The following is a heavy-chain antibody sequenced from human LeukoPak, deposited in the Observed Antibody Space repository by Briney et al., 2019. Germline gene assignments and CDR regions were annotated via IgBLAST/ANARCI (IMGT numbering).Heavy chain of an antibody. CDR2: ISYDGSNK. D-gene: IGHD3-22*01. V-gene: IGHV3-30-3*01. J-gene: IGHJ4*02. CDR1: GFTFSSYW. Sequence: GRSLRLSCAASGFTFSSYWMSWVRQAPGKGLEWVAVISYDGSNKYYADSVKGRFTISRDNSKNTLYLQMNSLRAEDTAVYYCARDYYDSSGYYYWGQGTLVTVSS. CDR3: ARDYYDSSGYYY.